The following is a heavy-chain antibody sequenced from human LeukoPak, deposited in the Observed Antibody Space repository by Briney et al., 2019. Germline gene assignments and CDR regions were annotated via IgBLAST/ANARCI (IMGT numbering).Heavy chain of an antibody. V-gene: IGHV3-21*01. CDR3: ARGIQLWYTDY. CDR1: GFTFSSYT. CDR2: VSSRSTYI. D-gene: IGHD5-18*01. Sequence: GGSLRLSCAASGFTFSSYTMNWVRQAPGKGLEWVSSVSSRSTYIYYADPVKGRFTISRDNVKNSMYLQMNSLRAEDTAVYYCARGIQLWYTDYWGQGTLVTVSS. J-gene: IGHJ4*02.